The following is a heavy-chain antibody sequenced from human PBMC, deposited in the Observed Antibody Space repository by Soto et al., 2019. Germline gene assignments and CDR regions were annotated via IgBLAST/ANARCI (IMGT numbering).Heavy chain of an antibody. CDR1: GFTFSIYA. D-gene: IGHD3-22*01. CDR2: ISINGGST. J-gene: IGHJ4*02. CDR3: VKGEYYYDSSGYYPFDY. Sequence: PGGSLRLSCSASGFTFSIYAMHWVRQAPGKGLEYVSSISINGGSTHYADSVKGRFTISRDNSKNTQYLQMSGLRADDTALYYCVKGEYYYDSSGYYPFDYWGQGTLVTVS. V-gene: IGHV3-64D*06.